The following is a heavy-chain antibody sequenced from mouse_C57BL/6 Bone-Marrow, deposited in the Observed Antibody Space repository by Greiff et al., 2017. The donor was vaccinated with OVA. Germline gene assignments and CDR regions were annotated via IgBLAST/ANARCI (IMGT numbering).Heavy chain of an antibody. CDR1: GFTFSSYT. CDR2: ISGGGGNT. D-gene: IGHD1-1*01. CDR3: SRPTYYCSSCFAY. J-gene: IGHJ3*01. V-gene: IGHV5-9*01. Sequence: EVKLEESGGGLVKPGGSLKLSCAASGFTFSSYTMSWVRQTPEKRLEWVATISGGGGNTYYPDSVKGRFTISRDNAKNTLYMQMSSLRSEDAAWFYCSRPTYYCSSCFAYWGQGTLVTVSA.